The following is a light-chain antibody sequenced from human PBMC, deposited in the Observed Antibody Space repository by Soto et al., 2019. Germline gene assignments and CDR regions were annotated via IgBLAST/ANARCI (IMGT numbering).Light chain of an antibody. CDR3: QLYGSPLN. J-gene: IGKJ4*01. Sequence: DIVLTQSPGTLSLSPGERDPLSCRASQSVSNSYIAWYQQRPGQPPRLLIFGASIRATGIPDRFSGSGSETDYTLTISRLEPEDFAVYYCQLYGSPLNFGGGTKVEI. CDR1: QSVSNSY. V-gene: IGKV3-20*01. CDR2: GAS.